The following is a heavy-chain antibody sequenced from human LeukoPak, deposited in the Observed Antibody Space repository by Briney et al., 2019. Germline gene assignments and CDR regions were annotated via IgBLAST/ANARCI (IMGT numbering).Heavy chain of an antibody. V-gene: IGHV3-74*01. Sequence: GGSLRLSCAASGFTFRKYWLHWVRQAPGKGLVWVSRINPDDGSTSYADSVKGRFTISRDNAKSTLYLQMNSLRAEDTAVYYCARDSRYYYGSGSYSPFDPWGQGTLVTVSS. CDR3: ARDSRYYYGSGSYSPFDP. CDR1: GFTFRKYW. D-gene: IGHD3-10*01. CDR2: INPDDGST. J-gene: IGHJ5*02.